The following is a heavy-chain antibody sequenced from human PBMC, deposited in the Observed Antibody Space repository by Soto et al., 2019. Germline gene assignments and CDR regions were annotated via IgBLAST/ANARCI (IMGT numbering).Heavy chain of an antibody. D-gene: IGHD3-3*01. CDR2: IYYSGST. CDR3: ERRPGYYDFWSGYSNDDKSYYFND. V-gene: IGHV4-59*08. J-gene: IGHJ4*02. CDR1: GGSISSDY. Sequence: ETLSLTCTVSGGSISSDYWSWIRQPPGKGLEWIGYIYYSGSTNYNPSLKSRVTISVDTSKNQFSLKLSSVTAADTAVYYCERRPGYYDFWSGYSNDDKSYYFNDWGQGTLVTVS.